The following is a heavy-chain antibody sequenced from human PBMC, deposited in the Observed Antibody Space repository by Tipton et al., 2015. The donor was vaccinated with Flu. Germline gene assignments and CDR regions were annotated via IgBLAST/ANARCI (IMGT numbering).Heavy chain of an antibody. CDR2: INSDGSST. CDR3: ARGLAAAGTRTLDY. CDR1: GFTFSSYW. V-gene: IGHV3-74*01. D-gene: IGHD6-13*01. J-gene: IGHJ4*02. Sequence: SLRLSCAASGFTFSSYWMHWVRQGPGKGLVWVSRINSDGSSTSYADSVKGRFTISRDNAKNTLYLQMSRLRAEDTAVYYCARGLAAAGTRTLDYWGQGTLVTVSS.